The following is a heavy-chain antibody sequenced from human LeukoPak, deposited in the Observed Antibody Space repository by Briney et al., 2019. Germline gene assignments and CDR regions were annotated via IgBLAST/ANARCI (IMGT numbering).Heavy chain of an antibody. CDR3: ARVSGYSYGFSFDY. D-gene: IGHD5-18*01. CDR2: IYYSGST. Sequence: SETLSLTCTVSGRSISSYYWSWIRQPPGKGLEWIGYIYYSGSTNYNPSLTSRVTISVDTSKNQFSLKLSSVTAADTAVYYCARVSGYSYGFSFDYWGQGTLVTVSS. CDR1: GRSISSYY. V-gene: IGHV4-59*01. J-gene: IGHJ4*02.